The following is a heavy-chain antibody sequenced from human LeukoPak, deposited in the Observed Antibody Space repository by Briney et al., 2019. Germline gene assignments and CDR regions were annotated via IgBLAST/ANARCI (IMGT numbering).Heavy chain of an antibody. CDR2: ISGSGGTT. CDR3: AQVQWLVPAY. CDR1: GFTFTNCA. V-gene: IGHV3-23*01. J-gene: IGHJ4*02. Sequence: GGSQSLSCAASGFTFTNCAMSGARQPPGRGLEWVSGISGSGGTTYYADSVKGRFTISRDNSKNTLYLQMNSLRAEDTAIYYCAQVQWLVPAYWGQGTLVTVSS. D-gene: IGHD6-19*01.